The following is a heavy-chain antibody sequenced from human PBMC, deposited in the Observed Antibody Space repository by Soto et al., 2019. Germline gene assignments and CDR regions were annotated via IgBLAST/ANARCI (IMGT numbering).Heavy chain of an antibody. CDR3: TTDGGIAAAGTSYYFDY. CDR2: IKSKTDGGTT. D-gene: IGHD6-13*01. CDR1: GFTFSNAW. Sequence: GGSLRLSCAASGFTFSNAWMSWVRQAPGKGLEWVGHIKSKTDGGTTDYAAPVKGRFTISRDDSKNTLYLQMNSLKTEDTAVYYCTTDGGIAAAGTSYYFDYWGQGTLVTVSS. V-gene: IGHV3-15*01. J-gene: IGHJ4*02.